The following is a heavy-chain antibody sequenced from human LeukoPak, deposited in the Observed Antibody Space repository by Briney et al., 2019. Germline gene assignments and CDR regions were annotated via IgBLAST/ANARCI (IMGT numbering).Heavy chain of an antibody. CDR3: TRDALYGDPSYYYMDV. V-gene: IGHV3-7*01. CDR2: IKQDGSDI. Sequence: GGSLRLSCAASGFTFNGFWVSWVRQAPGEGLEWVANIKQDGSDIYYLGSVRGRFTISRDNAMNSLYLQMNSLRAEDTAVYYCTRDALYGDPSYYYMDVWGKGTTVTVSS. D-gene: IGHD4-17*01. J-gene: IGHJ6*03. CDR1: GFTFNGFW.